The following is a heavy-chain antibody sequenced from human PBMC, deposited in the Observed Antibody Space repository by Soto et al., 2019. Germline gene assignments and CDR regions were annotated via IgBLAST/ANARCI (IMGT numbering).Heavy chain of an antibody. V-gene: IGHV1-69*13. Sequence: ASVKVSCKASGGTFSSYAISWVRQAPGQGLEWMGGIIPIFGTANYAQKFQGRVTITADESTSTAYMELSSLRSGDTAVYYCAILYSSRSYGMDVWGQGTTVTVSS. D-gene: IGHD6-13*01. CDR1: GGTFSSYA. CDR2: IIPIFGTA. J-gene: IGHJ6*02. CDR3: AILYSSRSYGMDV.